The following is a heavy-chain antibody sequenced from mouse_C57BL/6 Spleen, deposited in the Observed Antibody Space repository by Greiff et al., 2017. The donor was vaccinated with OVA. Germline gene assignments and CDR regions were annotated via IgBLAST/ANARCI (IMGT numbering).Heavy chain of an antibody. J-gene: IGHJ4*01. CDR1: GFTFSDYY. CDR3: ARYYEGYAMDY. Sequence: EVKLVESEGGLVQPGSSMKLSCTASGFTFSDYYMAWVRQVPEKGLEWVANINYDGSSTYYLDSLKSRFIISRDNAKNILYLQMSSLKSEDTATYYCARYYEGYAMDYWGQGTSVTVSS. V-gene: IGHV5-16*01. D-gene: IGHD2-4*01. CDR2: INYDGSST.